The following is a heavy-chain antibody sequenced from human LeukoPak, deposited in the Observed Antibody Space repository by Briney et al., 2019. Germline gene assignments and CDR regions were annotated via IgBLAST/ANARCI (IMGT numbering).Heavy chain of an antibody. CDR2: IWYDGSNK. J-gene: IGHJ5*02. V-gene: IGHV3-33*01. CDR3: ARDLAGYTWYSSSWGGGWFDP. D-gene: IGHD6-13*01. CDR1: GFTFSSYG. Sequence: GALRLSCAASGFTFSSYGMHWVRQAPGKGLERVAVIWYDGSNKYYADSVKGRFTTSRDNSKNTLYLQMNSLRAEDTAVYYCARDLAGYTWYSSSWGGGWFDPWGQGTLVTVSS.